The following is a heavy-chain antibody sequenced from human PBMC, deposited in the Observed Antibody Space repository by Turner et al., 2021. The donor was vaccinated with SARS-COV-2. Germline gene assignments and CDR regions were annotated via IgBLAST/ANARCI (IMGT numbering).Heavy chain of an antibody. CDR3: ARDQRDSVIWSGYGAFDI. D-gene: IGHD3-3*01. Sequence: EAQLVESGGGLVQPGGSLRLSCAASGFTFSSYWMHWVRQAPGKGLVWVSHINSDGSFTSYADSVKGRFTISRDNAKNTLYLQMNSLRAEDTAVYYCARDQRDSVIWSGYGAFDIWGQGTMVTVSS. V-gene: IGHV3-74*01. CDR2: INSDGSFT. CDR1: GFTFSSYW. J-gene: IGHJ3*02.